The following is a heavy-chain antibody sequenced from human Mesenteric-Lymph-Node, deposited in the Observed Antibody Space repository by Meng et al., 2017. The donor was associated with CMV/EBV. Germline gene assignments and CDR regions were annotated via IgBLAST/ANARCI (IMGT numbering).Heavy chain of an antibody. D-gene: IGHD3-22*01. CDR3: GGYYNYYYGMNV. CDR2: ISGSGGST. Sequence: GESLKISCAASGFTFSSYAMSWVRQAPGKGLEWVSAISGSGGSTYYADSVKGRFTISRDNAQNSLFLQMNSLSAEDTAVYYCGGYYNYYYGMNVWGQGTMVTVSS. J-gene: IGHJ6*02. CDR1: GFTFSSYA. V-gene: IGHV3-23*01.